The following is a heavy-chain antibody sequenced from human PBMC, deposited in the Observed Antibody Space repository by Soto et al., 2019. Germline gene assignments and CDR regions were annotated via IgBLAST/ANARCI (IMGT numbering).Heavy chain of an antibody. J-gene: IGHJ5*02. CDR3: ARGPPRVQWFDP. V-gene: IGHV4-61*01. CDR1: GGAVSSGTYY. CDR2: IYFTGST. Sequence: SETLSLTCTVSGGAVSSGTYYWSWIRQPPGKGLEWIGHIYFTGSTNYNPSLKSRVTMSLDTSRNQFSLKLSSVTAADTAVYYCARGPPRVQWFDPWGLGTLVTVSS.